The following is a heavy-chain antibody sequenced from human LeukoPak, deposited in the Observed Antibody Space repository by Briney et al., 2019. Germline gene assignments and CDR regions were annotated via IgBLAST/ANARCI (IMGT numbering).Heavy chain of an antibody. CDR1: GFTFSNYW. CDR2: IKGDGSYK. D-gene: IGHD3-22*01. CDR3: ATSADSSGND. Sequence: PGGSLRLSCAASGFTFSNYWMSWVRQAPGKGLAWVANIKGDGSYKYYVDSVKGRFTISRDNAKSSVYLQMNTLRAEDTAVYYCATSADSSGNDWGQGTLVTVSS. J-gene: IGHJ4*02. V-gene: IGHV3-7*03.